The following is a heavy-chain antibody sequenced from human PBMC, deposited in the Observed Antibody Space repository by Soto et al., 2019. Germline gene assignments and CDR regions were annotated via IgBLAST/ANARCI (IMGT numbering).Heavy chain of an antibody. CDR2: IITIFGTA. CDR3: ARGSYYGSGSYYPTYYYYGMDV. Sequence: QVQLVQSGAEVKKPGSSVKVSCKAAGGTFSSYAISWVPQAPGQGLGWMGGIITIFGTANYAQKFQGRVTITADESTSTAYMELSSLRSEDTAVYYCARGSYYGSGSYYPTYYYYGMDVWGQGTTVTVSS. D-gene: IGHD3-10*01. J-gene: IGHJ6*02. V-gene: IGHV1-69*01. CDR1: GGTFSSYA.